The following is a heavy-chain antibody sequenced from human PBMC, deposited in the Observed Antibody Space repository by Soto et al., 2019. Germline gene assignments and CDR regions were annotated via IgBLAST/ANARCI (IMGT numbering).Heavy chain of an antibody. J-gene: IGHJ6*02. CDR2: IHHSETT. CDR3: ARQGFGATHGLVDV. Sequence: SETLSLTCAVSGASVISTKWWSWVRQSPGEGLEWIGEIHHSETTNYNPSLESRVTISVDTSKNQFSLKLTSVTVADTALYYCARQGFGATHGLVDVWGQGTTVTVSS. V-gene: IGHV4-4*02. D-gene: IGHD3-10*01. CDR1: GASVISTKW.